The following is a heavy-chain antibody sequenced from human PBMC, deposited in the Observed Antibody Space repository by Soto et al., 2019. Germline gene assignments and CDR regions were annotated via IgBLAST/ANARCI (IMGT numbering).Heavy chain of an antibody. CDR3: AKDVQLWSWAYGMDV. V-gene: IGHV3-30*18. Sequence: QVQLVESGGGVVQPGRSLRLSCAASGFTFSSYGMHWVRQAPGKGLEWVAVISYDGSNKYYADSVKGRFTISRDNSKNTLYLQMNSLRAEDTAVYYCAKDVQLWSWAYGMDVW. CDR1: GFTFSSYG. J-gene: IGHJ6*01. CDR2: ISYDGSNK. D-gene: IGHD5-18*01.